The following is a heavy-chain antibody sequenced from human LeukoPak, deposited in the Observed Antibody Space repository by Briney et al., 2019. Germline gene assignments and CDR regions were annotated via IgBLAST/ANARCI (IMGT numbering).Heavy chain of an antibody. J-gene: IGHJ4*02. CDR3: ASLTTRPGGIRPLIMDY. CDR1: TGSISRDY. D-gene: IGHD3-10*01. V-gene: IGHV4-59*01. Sequence: SETLSLTCTVSTGSISRDYWTWLPDPPGEGVEGSGYIFYSGSTKYNPSLTSRATISLDTSKNQFSLKLTSMTAADTAAYYCASLTTRPGGIRPLIMDYWGQGTLVTVSS. CDR2: IFYSGST.